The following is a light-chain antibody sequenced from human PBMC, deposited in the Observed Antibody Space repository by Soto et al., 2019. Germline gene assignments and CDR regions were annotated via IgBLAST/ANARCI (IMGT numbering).Light chain of an antibody. CDR1: SSDIGAYNY. CDR2: EVT. Sequence: QSALTQPPSASGSPGQSVAISCTGTSSDIGAYNYVSWYQQSPGKAPKLIIYEVTKRPAGVPDRFSGSKSGNTASLTVSGLQAEDEADYYCSSYAGNDNFVIFGGGTKLTVL. V-gene: IGLV2-8*01. J-gene: IGLJ2*01. CDR3: SSYAGNDNFVI.